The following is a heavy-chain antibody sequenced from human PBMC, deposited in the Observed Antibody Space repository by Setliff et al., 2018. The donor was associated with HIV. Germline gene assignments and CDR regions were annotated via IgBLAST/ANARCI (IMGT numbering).Heavy chain of an antibody. V-gene: IGHV4-34*01. Sequence: TSETLSLTCSVYGTSFSDHYWGWVRQTPGKGLEWIGEMNQSGTTNYNPSLKGRVTMSIDTSERQFSLKLTSVTAADTAVYYCVRWYYCVSGACYRADYWGQGTRVTVS. CDR3: VRWYYCVSGACYRADY. CDR1: GTSFSDHY. CDR2: MNQSGTT. J-gene: IGHJ4*02. D-gene: IGHD2-21*02.